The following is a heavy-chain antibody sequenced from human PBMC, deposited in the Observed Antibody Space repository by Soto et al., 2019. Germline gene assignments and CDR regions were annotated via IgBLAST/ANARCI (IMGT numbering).Heavy chain of an antibody. CDR1: GFTFSNYW. J-gene: IGHJ6*02. CDR2: IRQDGSEN. V-gene: IGHV3-7*03. CDR3: GRERGSKSMDV. Sequence: PGGSLRLSCAASGFTFSNYWMTWVRQAPGKGLEWVANIRQDGSENSYVGSVKGRFTISRDNTKNSLFLQMNNLRAEDAAIYYCGRERGSKSMDVWGQGTTVTVSS. D-gene: IGHD2-15*01.